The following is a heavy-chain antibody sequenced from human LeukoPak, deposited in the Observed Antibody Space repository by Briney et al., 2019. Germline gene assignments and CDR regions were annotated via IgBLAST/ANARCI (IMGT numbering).Heavy chain of an antibody. CDR3: AKEGTAQISTWYDN. D-gene: IGHD2-2*01. CDR2: ISYEGRTM. V-gene: IGHV3-30*18. J-gene: IGHJ4*02. CDR1: GFTFSNYG. Sequence: GGSLRLSCAGAGFTFSNYGMHWVRQAPGKGLEWVTVISYEGRTMYYGDSVKGRFTISRDNSRNTLFLQMNSLSPDDTAVYYCAKEGTAQISTWYDNWGQGTLVTVSS.